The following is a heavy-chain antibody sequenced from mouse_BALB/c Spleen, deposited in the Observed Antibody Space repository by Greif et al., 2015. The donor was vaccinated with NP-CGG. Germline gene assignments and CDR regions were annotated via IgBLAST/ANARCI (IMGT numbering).Heavy chain of an antibody. J-gene: IGHJ1*01. CDR1: GYTFTSYY. CDR2: INPSNGGT. V-gene: IGHV1S81*02. Sequence: VHLVESGAELVKPGASVKLSCKASGYTFTSYYMYWVKQRPGQGLEWIGEINPSNGGTNFNEKFKSKATLTVDKSSSTAYMQLSSLTSEDSAVYYCTRRGVVGYFDVWGAGTTVTVSS. D-gene: IGHD1-1*01. CDR3: TRRGVVGYFDV.